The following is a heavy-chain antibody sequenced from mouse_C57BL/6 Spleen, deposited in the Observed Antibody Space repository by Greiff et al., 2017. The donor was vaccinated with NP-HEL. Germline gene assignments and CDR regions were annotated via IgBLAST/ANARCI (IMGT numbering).Heavy chain of an antibody. Sequence: QVQLQQPGAEPVKPGASVKLSCKASGYTFTSYWMQWVKQRPGQGLEWIGEIDPSDSYTNYNQKFKGKATLTVDTSSSTAYMQLSSLTSEDSAVYYCARPNYYGSRYYFDYWGKGTTLTVSS. CDR3: ARPNYYGSRYYFDY. CDR1: GYTFTSYW. CDR2: IDPSDSYT. V-gene: IGHV1-50*01. J-gene: IGHJ2*01. D-gene: IGHD1-1*01.